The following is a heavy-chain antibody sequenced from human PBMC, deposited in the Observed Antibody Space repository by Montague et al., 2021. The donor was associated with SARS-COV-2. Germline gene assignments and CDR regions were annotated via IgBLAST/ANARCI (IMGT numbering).Heavy chain of an antibody. V-gene: IGHV4-39*07. D-gene: IGHD3-22*01. J-gene: IGHJ6*02. CDR3: ARMIVQQAGMDV. CDR2: IYYRGST. CDR1: GDSISNFLYY. Sequence: SETLSLTCTVSGDSISNFLYYWGWLRQPPGKGLEWIGSIYYRGSTYYRPSLKSRLTISVDTSKNQFSLRLRSVTAADTAVYYCARMIVQQAGMDVWGRGTKVTVSS.